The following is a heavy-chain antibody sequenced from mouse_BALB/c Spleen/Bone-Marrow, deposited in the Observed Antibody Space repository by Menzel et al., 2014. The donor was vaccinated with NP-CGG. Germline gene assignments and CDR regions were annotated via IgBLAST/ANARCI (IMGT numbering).Heavy chain of an antibody. Sequence: QVQLQQSGSVLVRPGASVKLSCKASGYTFTSSWMHRAKQRPGQGLEWIGEIHPNSGNTNYNEKFKGKATLTVDTSSSTAYVDLSSLTSEDSAVYYCATGFAYWGQGTLVTVSA. J-gene: IGHJ3*01. CDR2: IHPNSGNT. CDR3: ATGFAY. V-gene: IGHV1S130*01. CDR1: GYTFTSSW.